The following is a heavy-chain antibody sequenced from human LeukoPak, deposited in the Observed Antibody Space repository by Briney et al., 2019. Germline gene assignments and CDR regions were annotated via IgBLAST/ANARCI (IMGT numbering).Heavy chain of an antibody. CDR3: ARGGTYYYDSSPLDY. Sequence: PGASVKVSCKASGYTFTSYGISWVRQAPGQGLEWMGWISAYNGNTNYAQKLQGRVTMTTDTSTSTAYMELRSLRSDGTAVYYCARGGTYYYDSSPLDYWGQGTLVTVSS. CDR1: GYTFTSYG. V-gene: IGHV1-18*01. CDR2: ISAYNGNT. D-gene: IGHD3-22*01. J-gene: IGHJ4*02.